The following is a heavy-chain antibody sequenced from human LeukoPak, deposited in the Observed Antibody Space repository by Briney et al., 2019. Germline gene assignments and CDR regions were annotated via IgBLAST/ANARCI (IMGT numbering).Heavy chain of an antibody. CDR2: INHSGST. CDR3: ASSYSSGWYRGSFDY. CDR1: GGSFSGYY. Sequence: PSETLSLTCAVYGGSFSGYYWSWIRQPPGKGLEWMGEINHSGSTNYNPSLKSRVTISVDTSKNQFSLKLSSVTAADTAVYYCASSYSSGWYRGSFDYWGQGTLVTVSS. J-gene: IGHJ4*02. D-gene: IGHD6-13*01. V-gene: IGHV4-34*01.